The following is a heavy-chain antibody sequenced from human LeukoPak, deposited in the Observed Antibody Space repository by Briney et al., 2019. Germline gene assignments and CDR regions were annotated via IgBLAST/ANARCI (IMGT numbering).Heavy chain of an antibody. V-gene: IGHV4-4*07. Sequence: KPLETLSLTCTNSGGSHSRYFWSWIRPPAGKGMEWIGRIYTSGSTNYNPSLKSRVTMSVDTSKNHFSLKLSSVTAADTAVYYCAREKGYCNSSYCYIHFDSWGQGTLVTVSS. J-gene: IGHJ4*02. D-gene: IGHD2-2*02. CDR3: AREKGYCNSSYCYIHFDS. CDR1: GGSHSRYF. CDR2: IYTSGST.